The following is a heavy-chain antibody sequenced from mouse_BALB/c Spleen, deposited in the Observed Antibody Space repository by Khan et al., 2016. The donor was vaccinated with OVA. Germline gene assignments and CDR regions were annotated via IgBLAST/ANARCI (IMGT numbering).Heavy chain of an antibody. D-gene: IGHD1-1*01. CDR1: GYIFTDYL. Sequence: EVQLQESGTVLARPGTSVRMSCKASGYIFTDYLMHWVKQRPGQSLEWIGSIYPGNNVTNYNQKFKDKAKLTSVPSSSTAYMVFSSLTNEDSAGVECTGAGYGAFAFWGQGTLVTVSA. J-gene: IGHJ3*01. CDR2: IYPGNNVT. CDR3: TGAGYGAFAF. V-gene: IGHV1-5*01.